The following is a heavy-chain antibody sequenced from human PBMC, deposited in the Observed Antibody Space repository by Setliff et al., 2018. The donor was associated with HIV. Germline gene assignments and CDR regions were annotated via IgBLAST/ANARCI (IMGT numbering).Heavy chain of an antibody. Sequence: PSETLSLTCTVPGGSINRSNYCWGWIRQPPGKGLEWIGTISYTGSTYYDPSLKSRVTISLDTSKNQFFLKLSSVTAPDTAIYYCARQTWEYYDTLTGYYRSPKNFDSWGQGTLVTVSS. V-gene: IGHV4-39*01. CDR1: GGSINRSNYC. D-gene: IGHD3-9*01. J-gene: IGHJ4*02. CDR3: ARQTWEYYDTLTGYYRSPKNFDS. CDR2: ISYTGST.